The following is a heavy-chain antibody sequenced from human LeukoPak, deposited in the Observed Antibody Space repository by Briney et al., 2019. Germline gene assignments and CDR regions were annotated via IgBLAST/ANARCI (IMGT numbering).Heavy chain of an antibody. D-gene: IGHD4-23*01. Sequence: GGSLRLSCAASGFTISSYWMHWVRQAPGKGLVWVSRINSDGSSTSYADSVKGRFTISRDNSKNTLYLQMNSLRAEDTAVYYCARGRDYGGNSTGFDYWGQGTLDTVSS. CDR1: GFTISSYW. CDR3: ARGRDYGGNSTGFDY. CDR2: INSDGSST. V-gene: IGHV3-74*01. J-gene: IGHJ4*02.